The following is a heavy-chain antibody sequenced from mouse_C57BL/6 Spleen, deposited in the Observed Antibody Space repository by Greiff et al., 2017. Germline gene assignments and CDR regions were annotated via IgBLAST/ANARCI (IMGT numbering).Heavy chain of an antibody. D-gene: IGHD1-1*01. CDR1: GYAFSSYW. V-gene: IGHV1-80*01. Sequence: QDQLQQSGAELVKPGASVKISCKASGYAFSSYWMNWVKQRPGKGLEWIGQIYPGDGDTNYNGKFKGKATLTADKSSSTAYMQLSSLTSEDSAVYFCATLSSYDAMDYWGQGTSVTVSS. J-gene: IGHJ4*01. CDR2: IYPGDGDT. CDR3: ATLSSYDAMDY.